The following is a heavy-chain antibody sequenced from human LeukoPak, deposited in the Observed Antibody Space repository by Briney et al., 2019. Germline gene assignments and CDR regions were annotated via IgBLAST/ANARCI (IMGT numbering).Heavy chain of an antibody. Sequence: PSETLSLTCTVSGGSISSYYWSWIRQPPGKGLEWIGYIYYSGSTNYNPPLKSRVTISVDTSKHQFSLKLSSVTAADTAVYYCARGGGITIFGVVTQSYYYYMDVWGKGTTVTVSS. V-gene: IGHV4-59*12. CDR1: GGSISSYY. J-gene: IGHJ6*03. CDR3: ARGGGITIFGVVTQSYYYYMDV. CDR2: IYYSGST. D-gene: IGHD3-3*01.